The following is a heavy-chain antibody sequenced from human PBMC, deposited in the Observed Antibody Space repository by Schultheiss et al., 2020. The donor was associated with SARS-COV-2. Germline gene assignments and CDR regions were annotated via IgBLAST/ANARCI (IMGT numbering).Heavy chain of an antibody. J-gene: IGHJ4*02. CDR2: IYPYDADT. D-gene: IGHD6-13*01. V-gene: IGHV5-51*01. CDR1: GYRFTSYW. Sequence: GESLKISCQGSGYRFTSYWIGWVCQKPGKGLEWVGIIYPYDADTRYSPSFQGQITISTDRSISTAYLQWSSLKASDTAIYYCARGFEDYSSSWQAFDYWGQGNLVTVSS. CDR3: ARGFEDYSSSWQAFDY.